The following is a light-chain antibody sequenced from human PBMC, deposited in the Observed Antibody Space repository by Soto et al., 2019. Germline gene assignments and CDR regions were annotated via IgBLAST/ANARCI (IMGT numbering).Light chain of an antibody. Sequence: QSALTQPASVSGSPGQSITISCTGTSSDVGGYNYVSWYQQHPGKAPKLMTYDVSNRPSGVSNRFSGSKSGNTASLTISGLQAEDEADYYCSSYTSSSTVVFGGGTKVTV. V-gene: IGLV2-14*03. J-gene: IGLJ2*01. CDR1: SSDVGGYNY. CDR3: SSYTSSSTVV. CDR2: DVS.